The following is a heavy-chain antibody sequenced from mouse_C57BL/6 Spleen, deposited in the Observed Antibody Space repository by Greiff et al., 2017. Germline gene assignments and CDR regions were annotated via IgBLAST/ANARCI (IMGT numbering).Heavy chain of an antibody. J-gene: IGHJ2*01. D-gene: IGHD2-5*01. CDR1: GYTFTSYW. CDR2: IYPSDSGT. CDR3: ARDSNFYFDY. Sequence: QVQLQQPGAELVRPGSSVKLSCKASGYTFTSYWMDWVKQRPGQGLEWIGNIYPSDSGTHYNQKFKDKATLTVDKSSSTAYMQLSSLTSEDSAVYYCARDSNFYFDYWGQGTTLTVSS. V-gene: IGHV1-61*01.